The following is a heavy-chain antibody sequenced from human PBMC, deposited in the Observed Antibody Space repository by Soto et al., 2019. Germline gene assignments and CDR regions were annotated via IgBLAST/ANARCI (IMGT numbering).Heavy chain of an antibody. Sequence: QVQLVQSGTEVKKPGASVKVSCKASGYTFTSYAISCVRHAPGQGLEWMGWINPYNGNTNYAQKLQGRVTMTTDTSTSTAYMELRRLRSDDSAVYYCARDTAMALPDAWGQGILFTVSS. CDR3: ARDTAMALPDA. CDR2: INPYNGNT. V-gene: IGHV1-18*01. J-gene: IGHJ4*02. D-gene: IGHD5-18*01. CDR1: GYTFTSYA.